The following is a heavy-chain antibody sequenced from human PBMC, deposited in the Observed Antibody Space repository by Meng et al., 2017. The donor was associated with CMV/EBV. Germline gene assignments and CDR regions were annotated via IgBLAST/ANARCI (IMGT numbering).Heavy chain of an antibody. J-gene: IGHJ5*02. CDR2: TYYRSKWYN. CDR3: ARETLTEWELHP. D-gene: IGHD1-26*01. Sequence: ISGDSVSSNSAAWNWIRQSPSRGLEWLGRTYYRSKWYNDYAVSVKSRITINPDTFKNQFSLQLNSVTPEDTAVYYCARETLTEWELHPWGQGTLVTVSS. V-gene: IGHV6-1*01. CDR1: GDSVSSNSAA.